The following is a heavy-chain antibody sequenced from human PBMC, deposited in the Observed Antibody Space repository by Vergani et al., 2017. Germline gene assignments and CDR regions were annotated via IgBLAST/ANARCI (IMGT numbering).Heavy chain of an antibody. CDR3: GRVADFYGLGSRLLYL. CDR2: VSHSGDT. D-gene: IGHD3-10*01. CDR1: GDSISSGNN. V-gene: IGHV4-38-2*01. Sequence: QVNLQESGPGLVKPSETLSLTCAVSGDSISSGNNWGWIRQPPGKGLEWISSVSHSGDTYFNPSLKGRVSISMDTSKNYFFLTLSSVTAADTAMYYCGRVADFYGLGSRLLYLWGQGILVTVSS. J-gene: IGHJ5*02.